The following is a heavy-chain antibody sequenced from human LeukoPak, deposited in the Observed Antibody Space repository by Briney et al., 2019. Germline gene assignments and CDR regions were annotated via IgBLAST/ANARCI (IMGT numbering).Heavy chain of an antibody. CDR1: GGSISSSSYY. Sequence: PSETLSLTCTVSGGSISSSSYYWGWIRQPPGKGLEWIGSIYYSGSTYYNPSLKRRVTISVDTSKNQFSLKPSSVTAADTAVYYRARGSTDGYSVFDYRGQGTLVTVSS. CDR2: IYYSGST. J-gene: IGHJ4*02. V-gene: IGHV4-39*01. CDR3: ARGSTDGYSVFDY. D-gene: IGHD5-24*01.